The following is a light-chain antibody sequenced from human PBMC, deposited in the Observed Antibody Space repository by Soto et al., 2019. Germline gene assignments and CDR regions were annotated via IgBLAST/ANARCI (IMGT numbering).Light chain of an antibody. V-gene: IGKV1-5*03. CDR2: QAS. Sequence: DIQMTQSPSTLSASVGDRVTITCRASENINKWLAWYQQRPGTVPKLLIYQASNLEGGVPARFSGSGSGTDFTLTISSLQPDDFATYYCQHYNSYSEAFGQGTKVDIK. CDR3: QHYNSYSEA. J-gene: IGKJ1*01. CDR1: ENINKW.